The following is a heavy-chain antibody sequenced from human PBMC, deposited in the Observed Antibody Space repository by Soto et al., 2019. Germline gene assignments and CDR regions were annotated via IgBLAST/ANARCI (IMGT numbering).Heavy chain of an antibody. CDR3: AREDIVVVVAATPGFFGMDV. V-gene: IGHV4-38-2*02. CDR2: IYHSGST. D-gene: IGHD2-15*01. CDR1: GYSISSGYY. J-gene: IGHJ6*02. Sequence: PSLTCAVSGYSISSGYYWGWIRQPPGKGLEWIGSIYHSGSTYYNPSLKSRVTISVDTSKNQFSLKLSSVTAADTAVYYCAREDIVVVVAATPGFFGMDVWGQGTTVTVSS.